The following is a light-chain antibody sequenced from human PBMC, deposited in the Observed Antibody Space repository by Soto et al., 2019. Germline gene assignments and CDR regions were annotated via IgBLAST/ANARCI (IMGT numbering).Light chain of an antibody. CDR3: YSYTTTRTYV. Sequence: QSALTQPASVSGSPGQSITLSCTGTTSDVGGYHFVSWYQQHPGKAPKLMIYEVTNRPSGVSDRFSGSKSGNTASLTISGLQAEDEADYYCYSYTTTRTYVFGSGTKVTVL. J-gene: IGLJ1*01. CDR1: TSDVGGYHF. CDR2: EVT. V-gene: IGLV2-14*01.